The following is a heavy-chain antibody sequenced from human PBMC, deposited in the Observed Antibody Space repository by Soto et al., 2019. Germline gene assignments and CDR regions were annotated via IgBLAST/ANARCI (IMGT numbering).Heavy chain of an antibody. CDR2: IYPGDSDT. J-gene: IGHJ3*01. Sequence: PGESLKISCKGSGYSFVGYWIGWVRQMPGKGLDWMGVIYPGDSDTRYSPSFHGQVTISADKSISTAYLQWSSLKASDTAMYFCARLPGVRGVFDGFNVWGQGTMVTVSS. D-gene: IGHD3-10*01. CDR1: GYSFVGYW. V-gene: IGHV5-51*01. CDR3: ARLPGVRGVFDGFNV.